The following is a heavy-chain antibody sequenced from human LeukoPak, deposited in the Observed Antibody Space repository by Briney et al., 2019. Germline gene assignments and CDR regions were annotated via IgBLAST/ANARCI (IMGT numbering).Heavy chain of an antibody. CDR3: AKVWRGNYYDY. CDR1: GFTFDDYS. Sequence: PGGSLRLSCAASGFTFDDYSMHWVRQAPGKGLEWVSLISWNGGSTYYADSVKGRFTISRDNSKNTLYLQMNSLRAEDTAVYYCAKVWRGNYYDYWGQGTLVTVSS. J-gene: IGHJ4*02. D-gene: IGHD1-1*01. CDR2: ISWNGGST. V-gene: IGHV3-43*01.